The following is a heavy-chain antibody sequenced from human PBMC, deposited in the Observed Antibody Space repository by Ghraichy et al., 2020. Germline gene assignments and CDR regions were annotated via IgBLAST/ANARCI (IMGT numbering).Heavy chain of an antibody. Sequence: GGSLRLSCAASGFIFSDSYMSWIRQAPGKGLEWIADIRNSGATTYYRDSVKGRFTISRDNTKDLLYLHMNSLRADDTAVYYCVRGYDYDTSGPKYYFDSWGQGPLFTVSP. D-gene: IGHD3-22*01. CDR3: VRGYDYDTSGPKYYFDS. CDR1: GFIFSDSY. CDR2: IRNSGATT. J-gene: IGHJ4*02. V-gene: IGHV3-11*01.